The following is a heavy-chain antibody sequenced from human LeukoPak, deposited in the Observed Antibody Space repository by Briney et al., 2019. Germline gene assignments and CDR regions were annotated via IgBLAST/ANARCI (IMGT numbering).Heavy chain of an antibody. D-gene: IGHD3-10*01. Sequence: PSETLSLTCTVSGGSISSSNYYWGWIRQPPGKGLEWIGSIYYSGSTYYNPSLKSRVTISVDTSKNQFSLKLSSVTAADTAVYYCARDSYYYYGSGSYYFGLNWFDPWGQGALVTVSS. CDR2: IYYSGST. J-gene: IGHJ5*02. CDR3: ARDSYYYYGSGSYYFGLNWFDP. CDR1: GGSISSSNYY. V-gene: IGHV4-39*02.